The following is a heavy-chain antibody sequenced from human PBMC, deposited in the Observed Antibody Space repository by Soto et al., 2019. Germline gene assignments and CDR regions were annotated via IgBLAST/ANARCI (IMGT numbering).Heavy chain of an antibody. CDR3: ARHVTAAGYYYGMDV. CDR1: GGTFSSYA. Sequence: QVQLVQSGAEVKKPGSSVKVSCKASGGTFSSYAISWVRQAPGQGLEWMGGIIPIFGTANYAQKFQGRVTITADESTSTAYVELSSLSSEDTAVYYCARHVTAAGYYYGMDVWGQGTTVTVSS. V-gene: IGHV1-69*12. D-gene: IGHD2-2*01. J-gene: IGHJ6*02. CDR2: IIPIFGTA.